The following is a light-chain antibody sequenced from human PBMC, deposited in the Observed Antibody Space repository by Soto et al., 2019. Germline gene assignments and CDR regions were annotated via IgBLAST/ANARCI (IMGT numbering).Light chain of an antibody. V-gene: IGKV1-5*03. CDR1: QTISSW. CDR3: QQYNSYPGT. Sequence: DIQMTQSPSTLSASVGDRVTITCRASQTISSWLAWYQQKPGRAPKLLIYMASSLESGVPSRFSGSGSGTEFTLTISSLQPDDFATYYCQQYNSYPGTFGQGTRVEIK. J-gene: IGKJ1*01. CDR2: MAS.